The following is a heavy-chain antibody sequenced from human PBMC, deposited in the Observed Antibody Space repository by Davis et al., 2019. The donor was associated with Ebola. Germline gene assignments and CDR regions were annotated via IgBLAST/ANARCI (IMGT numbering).Heavy chain of an antibody. D-gene: IGHD6-6*01. CDR1: GWSSSDYY. CDR2: INHSGST. Sequence: MPSDTLSLPFALHGWSSSDYYSSWIRPPPGKGLEWIGEINHSGSTNYNPSLKSRVTITVDTSKNQFSLKLSSVTAADTAVYYCARGLKPYSSSPLGYWGQGTLVTVSS. CDR3: ARGLKPYSSSPLGY. V-gene: IGHV4-34*01. J-gene: IGHJ4*02.